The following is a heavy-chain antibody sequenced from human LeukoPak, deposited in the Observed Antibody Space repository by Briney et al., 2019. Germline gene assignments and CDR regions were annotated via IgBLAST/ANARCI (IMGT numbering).Heavy chain of an antibody. J-gene: IGHJ4*02. CDR2: ITGSGGTT. D-gene: IGHD6-13*01. Sequence: GGSLRLSCVASGFTFSSYAMSWVRQAPGKGLEWVSAITGSGGTTYYADSVKGRFTISRDNSKNTLYLQMNSLRAEDTAVYYCAKSRSAAGTRFDYWGQGTLVTVSS. CDR1: GFTFSSYA. V-gene: IGHV3-23*01. CDR3: AKSRSAAGTRFDY.